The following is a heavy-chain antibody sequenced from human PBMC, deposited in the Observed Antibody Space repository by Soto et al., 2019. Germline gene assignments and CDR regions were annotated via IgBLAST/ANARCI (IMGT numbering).Heavy chain of an antibody. CDR1: GGSISSGDYY. V-gene: IGHV4-30-4*01. J-gene: IGHJ5*02. D-gene: IGHD3-22*01. Sequence: PSETLSLTCTVSGGSISSGDYYWSWIRQPPGKGLEWIGYIYYSGSTYYNPSLKSRVTISVDTSKNQFSLKLSSVTAADTAVYYCASGDYYDSSGVWFDPWGQGTLVTVSS. CDR2: IYYSGST. CDR3: ASGDYYDSSGVWFDP.